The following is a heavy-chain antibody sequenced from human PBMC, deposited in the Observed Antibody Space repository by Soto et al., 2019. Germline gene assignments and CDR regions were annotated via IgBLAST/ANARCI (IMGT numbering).Heavy chain of an antibody. V-gene: IGHV1-18*01. CDR1: GYTYTSKA. D-gene: IGHD5-18*01. Sequence: PEKVSCKASGYTYTSKASSWVRQAPGQGLEWMGWISAYNGNTNYAQKLQGRVTMTTDTSASTAYMELRSLRSDDTAVYYCARKERGYSYGSYDYWGQGTLVTVSS. CDR3: ARKERGYSYGSYDY. J-gene: IGHJ4*02. CDR2: ISAYNGNT.